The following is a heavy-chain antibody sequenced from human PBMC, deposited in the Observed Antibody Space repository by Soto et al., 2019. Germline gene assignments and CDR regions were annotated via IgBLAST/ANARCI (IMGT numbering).Heavy chain of an antibody. J-gene: IGHJ6*02. CDR1: GGSLSRNKW. Sequence: VQLQESGPGLVKPSETLSLTCAVNGGSLSRNKWWSWVRQPPGKGLEWIGEIYHSGSTNYNPSLKSRDTRSLEKSTNQFSLKQSSVTAADSAVYYCARDVHIVVVPTSLGAMDVWGQGTTVNVSS. CDR2: IYHSGST. V-gene: IGHV4-4*02. CDR3: ARDVHIVVVPTSLGAMDV. D-gene: IGHD2-2*01.